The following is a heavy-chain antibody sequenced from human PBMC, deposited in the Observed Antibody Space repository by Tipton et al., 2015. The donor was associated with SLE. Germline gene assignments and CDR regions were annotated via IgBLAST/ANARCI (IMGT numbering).Heavy chain of an antibody. Sequence: TLSLTCTVSGASISTYYWTWIRQPAGKGLEWIGRIYTGGSTKYNPSLKSRVTISVDTSKHQFSLRLSSVTAADTAVYYCARELVGGGKDFFDYFDYWGQGTLVTVSS. V-gene: IGHV4-4*07. CDR3: ARELVGGGKDFFDYFDY. CDR2: IYTGGST. CDR1: GASISTYY. J-gene: IGHJ4*02. D-gene: IGHD1-26*01.